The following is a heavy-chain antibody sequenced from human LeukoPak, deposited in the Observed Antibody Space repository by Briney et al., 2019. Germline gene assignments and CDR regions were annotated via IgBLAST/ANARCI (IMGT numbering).Heavy chain of an antibody. J-gene: IGHJ1*01. CDR2: VHLNGAT. V-gene: IGHV4-4*02. D-gene: IGHD1-26*01. CDR3: TRESGAFSSFSF. Sequence: SETLSLTCGVSGGSIITTNWWSWVRQPPGKGLEWIGEVHLNGATNYNPSLESRVSMSIDKSKNQLSLKLSSVTAADTATYYCTRESGAFSSFSFWGQGTLVTVSS. CDR1: GGSIITTNW.